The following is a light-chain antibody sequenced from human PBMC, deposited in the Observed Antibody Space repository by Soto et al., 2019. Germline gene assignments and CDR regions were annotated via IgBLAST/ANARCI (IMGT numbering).Light chain of an antibody. CDR3: SSYTSSSTLYV. Sequence: QSALTQPASVSGSPGQSITISCTGTSSDVGGYNYVSWYQQHPGKAPKLIIYEVSNRPSGVSNRFSGSKSGDTASLTISGLHAEDEADYYCSSYTSSSTLYVFGTGTMLTVL. J-gene: IGLJ1*01. CDR2: EVS. CDR1: SSDVGGYNY. V-gene: IGLV2-14*01.